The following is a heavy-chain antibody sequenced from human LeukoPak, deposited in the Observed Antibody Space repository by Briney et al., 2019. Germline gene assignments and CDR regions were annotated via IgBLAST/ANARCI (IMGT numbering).Heavy chain of an antibody. CDR2: MNPNSGNT. Sequence: ASVKVSCKASGYTFTSYDINWVRQATGQGLEWMGWMNPNSGNTGSAQKFQGRVTMTRNTSTTTAYMELSSLRSEDTAVYYCARGGAVAGKGRWFDPWGQGTLVTVSS. V-gene: IGHV1-8*01. CDR1: GYTFTSYD. J-gene: IGHJ5*02. CDR3: ARGGAVAGKGRWFDP. D-gene: IGHD6-19*01.